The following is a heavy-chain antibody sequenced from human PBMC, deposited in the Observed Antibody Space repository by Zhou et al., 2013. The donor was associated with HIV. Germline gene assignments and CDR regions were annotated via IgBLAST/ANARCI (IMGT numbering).Heavy chain of an antibody. J-gene: IGHJ3*02. D-gene: IGHD4-17*01. V-gene: IGHV4-34*01. CDR1: GGSFSGYY. CDR3: ARAHTVTTEADAFDI. Sequence: VQLQQWGAGLLKPSETLSLKCAVYGGSFSGYYWSWIRQSPGKGLEWIGEINHSGNTNYNPSHKSRVTISVDTSKNQFSLKLSSVTAADTAVYYCARAHTVTTEADAFDIWGQGTMVTVSS. CDR2: INHSGNT.